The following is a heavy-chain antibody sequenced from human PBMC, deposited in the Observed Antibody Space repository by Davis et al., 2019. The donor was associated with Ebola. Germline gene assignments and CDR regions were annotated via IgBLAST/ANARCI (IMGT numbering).Heavy chain of an antibody. CDR2: IYYSGST. Sequence: SETLSLTCAVSGDSIRCTNRWSWVRLPPGKALPWIGTIYYSGSTYYNLYLKSRVTISVDTSKNQFSLTLSSVTAADTAVYYCARALLRSFDSWGQGTVVSVSS. J-gene: IGHJ4*02. CDR1: GDSIRCTNR. V-gene: IGHV4-4*02. CDR3: ARALLRSFDS.